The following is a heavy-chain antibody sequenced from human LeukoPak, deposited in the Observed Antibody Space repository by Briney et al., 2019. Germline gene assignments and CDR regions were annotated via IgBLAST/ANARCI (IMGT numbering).Heavy chain of an antibody. CDR3: ARNIAAAPPGGV. J-gene: IGHJ6*02. Sequence: GASVKVSCKASGYTFTGYYMHWVRQAPGQGLEWMGWINPNSGGTNYAQKFQGRVTMTRDTSISTAYMELSRLRAEDTAVYYCARNIAAAPPGGVWGQGTTVTVSS. D-gene: IGHD6-13*01. V-gene: IGHV1-2*02. CDR2: INPNSGGT. CDR1: GYTFTGYY.